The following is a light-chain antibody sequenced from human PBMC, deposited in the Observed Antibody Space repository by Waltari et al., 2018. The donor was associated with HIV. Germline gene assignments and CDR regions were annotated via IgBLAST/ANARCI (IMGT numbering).Light chain of an antibody. CDR1: SSDVGGYTY. Sequence: QSALTQPASVSGSPGQSLTISCTGTSSDVGGYTYVSWYQQHPGKAPKLMIYDVTNRPSGVSNRFSGSKSGNTASLTISGLQLEDEADYYCSSYTSSSTWVFGGGTKLTVL. CDR3: SSYTSSSTWV. V-gene: IGLV2-14*03. CDR2: DVT. J-gene: IGLJ3*02.